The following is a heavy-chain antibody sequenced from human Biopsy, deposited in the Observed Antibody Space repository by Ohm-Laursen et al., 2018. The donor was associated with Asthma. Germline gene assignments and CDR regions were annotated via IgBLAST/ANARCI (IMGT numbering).Heavy chain of an antibody. D-gene: IGHD2-2*01. V-gene: IGHV1-69*13. CDR2: INSVFGTT. Sequence: ASVKVSCKSLGGTFNTYVIGWVRQAPGQGLEWMGWINSVFGTTTYPQKFQDRVTITADDSTSTVYMELSSLRSEDTAVYYCARIAGSCISRTCYSLDFWGQGTLVTVSS. CDR1: GGTFNTYV. CDR3: ARIAGSCISRTCYSLDF. J-gene: IGHJ4*02.